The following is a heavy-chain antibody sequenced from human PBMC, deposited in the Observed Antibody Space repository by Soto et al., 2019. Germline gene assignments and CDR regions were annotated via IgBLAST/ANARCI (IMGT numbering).Heavy chain of an antibody. CDR1: GGSISSYY. CDR2: IYYSGST. J-gene: IGHJ6*03. Sequence: SETLSLTCTVSGGSISSYYWSWIRQPPGKGLEWIGYIYYSGSTNYNPSLKSRVTISVDTSKNQFSLKLSSVTAADTAVYYCARLIAAPHIDVWGKGTTVTISS. V-gene: IGHV4-59*08. CDR3: ARLIAAPHIDV. D-gene: IGHD6-6*01.